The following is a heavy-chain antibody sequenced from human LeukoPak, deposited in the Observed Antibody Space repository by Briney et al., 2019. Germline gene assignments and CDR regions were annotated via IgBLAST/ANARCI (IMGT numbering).Heavy chain of an antibody. CDR3: ARDLVTVTKGFDI. J-gene: IGHJ3*02. D-gene: IGHD4-17*01. V-gene: IGHV4-59*11. Sequence: SETLSLTCAVSDDSFSSHYWTWIRQPPGKGLEWIGYISYIGSTNCNPSLKSRVTISIDTSKNQFSLKLSSVTAADTAEYYCARDLVTVTKGFDIWGQGTMVSVSS. CDR2: ISYIGST. CDR1: DDSFSSHY.